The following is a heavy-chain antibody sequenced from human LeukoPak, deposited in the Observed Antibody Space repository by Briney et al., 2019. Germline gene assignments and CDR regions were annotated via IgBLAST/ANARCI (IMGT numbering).Heavy chain of an antibody. D-gene: IGHD5-24*01. CDR3: ARGVDGYNLNFDY. J-gene: IGHJ4*02. Sequence: SETLSLTCTVSGGSINSGGYYWSWIRQHPGKGLEWIGYIYYSGSTYYNPSLKSRVTISVDTSKNQFSLKLSSVTAADTAVYYCARGVDGYNLNFDYWGQGTLLTVSS. V-gene: IGHV4-31*03. CDR1: GGSINSGGYY. CDR2: IYYSGST.